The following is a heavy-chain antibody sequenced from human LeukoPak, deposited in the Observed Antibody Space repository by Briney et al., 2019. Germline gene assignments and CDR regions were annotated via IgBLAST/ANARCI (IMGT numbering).Heavy chain of an antibody. CDR2: IYYSGST. D-gene: IGHD2-2*01. CDR1: GGSISSYY. J-gene: IGHJ5*02. CDR3: ARSGTRASPFDP. V-gene: IGHV4-59*01. Sequence: SETLSLTCTVSGGSISSYYWSWIRQPPGKGLEWIGYIYYSGSTNYNPSPKSRVTISVDTSKIQFSLKLSSVTAADTAVYYCARSGTRASPFDPWGEGTLLTVSS.